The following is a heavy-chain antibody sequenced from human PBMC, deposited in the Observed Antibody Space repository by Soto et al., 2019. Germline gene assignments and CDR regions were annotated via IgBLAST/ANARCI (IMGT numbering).Heavy chain of an antibody. CDR2: IYYSGST. D-gene: IGHD2-15*01. J-gene: IGHJ6*02. Sequence: SETLSLTCTVSGGSISSYYWSWIRQPPGKGLEWIGYIYYSGSTNYNPSLKSRVTISVDTSKNQFSLKLSSVTAADTAVYYCARHFGSVSCSGGSCYIDYYYGMYLWGQGTRVTVSS. CDR1: GGSISSYY. CDR3: ARHFGSVSCSGGSCYIDYYYGMYL. V-gene: IGHV4-59*08.